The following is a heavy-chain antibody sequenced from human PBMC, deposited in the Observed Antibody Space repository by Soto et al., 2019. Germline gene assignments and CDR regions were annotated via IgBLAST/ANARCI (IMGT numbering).Heavy chain of an antibody. CDR1: GFTFSDYH. CDR2: IDTSGHT. Sequence: EVQLVESGGGLVQPGGSLRRSCAASGFTFSDYHMHWVRQAAGKGLEWVSAIDTSGHTFYLGSVRGRFTVSRDDPRSSFYLQMSNLRPEDTAVYYCARLENIGVNFFEHWGRGVLVTVSS. V-gene: IGHV3-13*01. J-gene: IGHJ5*02. D-gene: IGHD3-10*01. CDR3: ARLENIGVNFFEH.